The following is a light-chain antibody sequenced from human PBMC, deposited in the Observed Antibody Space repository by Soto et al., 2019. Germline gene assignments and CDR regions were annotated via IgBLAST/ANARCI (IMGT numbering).Light chain of an antibody. J-gene: IGLJ1*01. CDR2: EVS. CDR1: SSDVGGYNY. V-gene: IGLV2-8*01. Sequence: QPALTQPPSASGSPGQSVTISCTGTSSDVGGYNYVSWYQQYPGKAPKLMMYEVSKRPSGVPDRFSGSKSGNTASLTVSGLQAEDDADYYCSSYAGSKNLGVFGTGTKVTVL. CDR3: SSYAGSKNLGV.